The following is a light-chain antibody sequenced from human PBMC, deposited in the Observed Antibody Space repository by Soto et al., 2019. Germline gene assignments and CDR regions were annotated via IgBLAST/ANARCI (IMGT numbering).Light chain of an antibody. V-gene: IGLV2-14*01. CDR3: SSYTTTNTQV. CDR2: DVS. CDR1: SSDVGSYNY. J-gene: IGLJ2*01. Sequence: QSVLTQPASVSGSPGQSIAVSCTGTSSDVGSYNYVSWYQQYPGKAPKLMIYDVSNRPSGVSTRFSGSKSGNTASLTISGLQAEDEADYYCSSYTTTNTQVFGGGTKLTVL.